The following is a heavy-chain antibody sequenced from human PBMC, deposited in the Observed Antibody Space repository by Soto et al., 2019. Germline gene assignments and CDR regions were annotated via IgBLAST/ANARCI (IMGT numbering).Heavy chain of an antibody. D-gene: IGHD2-15*01. Sequence: EVQLLESGGDLVQPGGSLRLSCAASGFTFTTYAMTWVRQAPGKGLKWVSAISGSGGSTYYADSVKGRFTISRDNSKNTLYLQMNSLRAEDTAVYYCAKDKDTTFSPQDYWGQGTLVTVSS. CDR1: GFTFTTYA. V-gene: IGHV3-23*01. CDR2: ISGSGGST. J-gene: IGHJ4*02. CDR3: AKDKDTTFSPQDY.